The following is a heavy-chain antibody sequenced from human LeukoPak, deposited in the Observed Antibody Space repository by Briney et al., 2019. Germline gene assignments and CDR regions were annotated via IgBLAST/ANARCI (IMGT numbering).Heavy chain of an antibody. CDR2: ISGSGGST. CDR3: AMQWLVLGAIDY. Sequence: PGGSLRLSCAASGFTFSSYAMSWVRQAPGKGLDWVSAISGSGGSTYYADSVKGRFTISRDNSKNTLYLQMNSLRAEDTAVYYCAMQWLVLGAIDYWGQGTLVTVSS. J-gene: IGHJ4*02. CDR1: GFTFSSYA. V-gene: IGHV3-23*01. D-gene: IGHD6-19*01.